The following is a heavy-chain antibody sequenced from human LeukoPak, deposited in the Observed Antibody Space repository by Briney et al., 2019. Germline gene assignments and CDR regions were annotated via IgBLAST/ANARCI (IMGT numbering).Heavy chain of an antibody. D-gene: IGHD5-12*01. V-gene: IGHV3-21*01. CDR2: ISSSSSYI. CDR1: GFTFSSYS. J-gene: IGHJ4*02. CDR3: ARGSDHSGYDYDY. Sequence: GGSLRLSCAASGFTFSSYSMNWVRQAPGKGLEWVSSISSSSSYIYYADSVKGRFTISRDNAKNSLYLQMNSLRAEDTAVYYCARGSDHSGYDYDYWGQGTLVTVSS.